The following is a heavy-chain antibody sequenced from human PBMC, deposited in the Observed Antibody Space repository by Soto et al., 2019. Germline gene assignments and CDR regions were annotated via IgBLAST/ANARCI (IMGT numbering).Heavy chain of an antibody. V-gene: IGHV1-2*02. Sequence: QVQLVQSGAEVKKPGASVKVSCKASGYRFTGYFMHWVRQVPGQGLEWMGWTNPKSVVTKYPQKFQGRVTMTRDTSISTAYMELTRLSSDDTAVYYCARAHVRLQLGSRDSWGQGTLVTVSS. CDR3: ARAHVRLQLGSRDS. D-gene: IGHD6-25*01. CDR2: TNPKSVVT. J-gene: IGHJ4*02. CDR1: GYRFTGYF.